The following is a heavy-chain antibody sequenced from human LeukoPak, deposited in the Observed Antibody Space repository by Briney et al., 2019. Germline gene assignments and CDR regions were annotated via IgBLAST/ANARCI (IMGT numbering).Heavy chain of an antibody. D-gene: IGHD5-24*01. Sequence: GGSLRLSCAVSEVTFNTYDMHWARQATGKGLEWVSAIAMSGTTYYSASVRGRFTISREHAKKSLDLQMNSLGVGDTAVYYCATGRTRDTNYPFVYWGQGTLVTVSS. CDR3: ATGRTRDTNYPFVY. CDR1: EVTFNTYD. J-gene: IGHJ4*02. V-gene: IGHV3-13*01. CDR2: IAMSGTT.